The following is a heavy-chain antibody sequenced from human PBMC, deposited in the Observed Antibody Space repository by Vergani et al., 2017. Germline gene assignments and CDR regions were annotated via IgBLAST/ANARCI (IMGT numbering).Heavy chain of an antibody. CDR2: IVVGSGNT. V-gene: IGHV1-58*01. CDR3: AADRRGYYDSSGFAFDI. D-gene: IGHD3-22*01. CDR1: GFTFTSSA. Sequence: QMQLVQSGPEVKKPGTSVKVSCKASGFTFTSSAVQWVRQARGQRLEWIGWIVVGSGNTNYAQKFQERVTITRDMSTSTAYMELSSLRSEDTAVYYCAADRRGYYDSSGFAFDIWGQGTTVTVSS. J-gene: IGHJ3*02.